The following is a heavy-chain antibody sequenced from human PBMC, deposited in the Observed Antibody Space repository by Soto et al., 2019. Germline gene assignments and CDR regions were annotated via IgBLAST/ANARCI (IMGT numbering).Heavy chain of an antibody. D-gene: IGHD3-16*01. Sequence: QPPRKGIDWIGSVSYAGSTYYNLSLKSRLTISVDTSKNQFSLKLNSVTAADTAVYFCASSFFFSNDYTPHVRFSW. J-gene: IGHJ5*01. CDR3: ASSFFFSNDYTPHVRFS. V-gene: IGHV4-39*01. CDR2: VSYAGST.